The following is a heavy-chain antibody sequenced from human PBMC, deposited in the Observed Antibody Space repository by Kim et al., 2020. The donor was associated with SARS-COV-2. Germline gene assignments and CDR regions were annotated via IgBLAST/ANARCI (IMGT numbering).Heavy chain of an antibody. CDR2: K. Sequence: KFYVDSVEGRFTGSRDNAKNSVYLQMNGLRAEDTAVYYCARDDGFRSIDHWGQGTLVTVSS. D-gene: IGHD6-25*01. V-gene: IGHV3-7*01. CDR3: ARDDGFRSIDH. J-gene: IGHJ4*02.